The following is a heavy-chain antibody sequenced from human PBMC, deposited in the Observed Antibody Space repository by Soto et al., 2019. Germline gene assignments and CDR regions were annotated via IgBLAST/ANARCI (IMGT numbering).Heavy chain of an antibody. CDR3: ASALVPTADGELWYGEHFDY. V-gene: IGHV1-69*12. Sequence: QVQLVQSGAEVKKPGSSVKVSCKASGGTFSSYAISWVRQAPGQGLEWMGGIIPIFGTANYAQKFQGRVTMTADESTSTAYMELSSLSSEDTAVYYCASALVPTADGELWYGEHFDYWGQGTLVTVSS. CDR2: IIPIFGTA. D-gene: IGHD2-2*01. CDR1: GGTFSSYA. J-gene: IGHJ4*02.